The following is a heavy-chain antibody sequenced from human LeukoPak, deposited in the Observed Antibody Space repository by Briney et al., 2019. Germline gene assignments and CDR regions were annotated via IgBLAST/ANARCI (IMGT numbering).Heavy chain of an antibody. CDR3: ARSHYYDSSGYYYAVDY. J-gene: IGHJ4*02. D-gene: IGHD3-22*01. CDR2: IIPIFGTA. CDR1: GGTFSSYA. V-gene: IGHV1-69*05. Sequence: ASVKVFCKASGGTFSSYAISWVRQAPGQGLEWMGGIIPIFGTANYAQKFQGRVTITTDESTGTAYMELSSLRSEDTAVYYCARSHYYDSSGYYYAVDYWGQGTLVTVSS.